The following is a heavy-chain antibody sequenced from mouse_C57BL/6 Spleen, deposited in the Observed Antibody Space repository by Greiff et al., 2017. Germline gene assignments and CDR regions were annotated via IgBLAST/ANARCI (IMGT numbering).Heavy chain of an antibody. CDR1: GFNIKDDY. CDR3: TFCYDYDGYLWYFDV. Sequence: EVQLQQSGAELVRPGASVKLSCTASGFNIKDDYMHWVKQRPEQGLEWIGWIDPENGDTEYASKFQGKATITADTSSNTAYLQLSSLTSEDTAVYDCTFCYDYDGYLWYFDVWGKGTTVTVSS. J-gene: IGHJ1*03. CDR2: IDPENGDT. V-gene: IGHV14-4*01. D-gene: IGHD2-4*01.